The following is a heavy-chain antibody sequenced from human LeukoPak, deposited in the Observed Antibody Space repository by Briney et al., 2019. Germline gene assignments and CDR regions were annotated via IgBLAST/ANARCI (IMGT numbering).Heavy chain of an antibody. V-gene: IGHV1-69*05. CDR3: AREDRDYYYMDV. J-gene: IGHJ6*03. CDR1: GGTFTSYA. Sequence: SVKVSCKASGGTFTSYAISWVRQAPGQGLEWMGWIIPIFGTANYAQKFQGRVTISTDESTSTAYMELSSLRSEDTAVYHCAREDRDYYYMDVWGKGTTVTVSS. CDR2: IIPIFGTA.